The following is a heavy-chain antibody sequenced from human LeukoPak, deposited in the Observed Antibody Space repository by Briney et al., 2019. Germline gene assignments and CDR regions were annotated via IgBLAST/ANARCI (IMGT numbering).Heavy chain of an antibody. CDR3: ARGHSSSLDY. Sequence: GGSLGLSCAASGFTFSSYAMHWVRQAPGKGLEWVAVISYDGSNKHYADSVKGRFTISRDNSKNTLYLQMNSLRAEDTAVYYCARGHSSSLDYWGQGTLVTVSS. CDR2: ISYDGSNK. V-gene: IGHV3-30-3*01. D-gene: IGHD6-13*01. J-gene: IGHJ4*02. CDR1: GFTFSSYA.